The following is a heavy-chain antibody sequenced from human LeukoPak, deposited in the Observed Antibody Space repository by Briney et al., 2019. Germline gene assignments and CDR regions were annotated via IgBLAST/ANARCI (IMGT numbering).Heavy chain of an antibody. CDR2: INPSGGST. V-gene: IGHV1-46*01. CDR3: ARVRDGYNDAYDF. D-gene: IGHD5-24*01. J-gene: IGHJ3*01. Sequence: GASVKVSCKASGYTFTSYYMHWVRQAPGQGLEWMGIINPSGGSTSYAQKFQGRVTMTRDMSTSTVYMELSSLKSEDTAVYYCARVRDGYNDAYDFWGQGTMVTVTS. CDR1: GYTFTSYY.